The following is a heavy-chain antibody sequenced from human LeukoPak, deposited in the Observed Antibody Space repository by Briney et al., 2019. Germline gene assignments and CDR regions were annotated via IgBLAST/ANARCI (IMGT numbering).Heavy chain of an antibody. D-gene: IGHD3-3*01. J-gene: IGHJ4*02. CDR1: GGSISSSSYY. Sequence: SETLSLTCTVSGGSISSSSYYWGWIRQPPGKGLEWIGSIYYSGSTYYNPSLKSRVTISVDTSKNQFSLKLSSVTAADTAVYYCARISNYDFWSGLTGGYNDYWGQGTLVTVSS. V-gene: IGHV4-39*01. CDR2: IYYSGST. CDR3: ARISNYDFWSGLTGGYNDY.